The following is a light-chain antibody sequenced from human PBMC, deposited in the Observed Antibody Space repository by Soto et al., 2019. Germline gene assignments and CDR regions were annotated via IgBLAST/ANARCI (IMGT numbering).Light chain of an antibody. CDR1: SSDVGGSNY. Sequence: QSVLTQPASVSGSPGQSITISCTGTSSDVGGSNYVSWYQQRPGEAPKLIISEVSKRPSGVPDRFSGSKSGNTASLTVSGLQAEDEADYYCTSHAGSNNYVFGTGTKLTVL. J-gene: IGLJ1*01. CDR2: EVS. V-gene: IGLV2-8*01. CDR3: TSHAGSNNYV.